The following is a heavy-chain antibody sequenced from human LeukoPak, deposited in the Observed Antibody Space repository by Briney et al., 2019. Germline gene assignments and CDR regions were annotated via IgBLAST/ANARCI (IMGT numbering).Heavy chain of an antibody. J-gene: IGHJ4*02. CDR3: ARDRVHDGIGYYPYQLGY. V-gene: IGHV3-21*06. D-gene: IGHD3-22*01. CDR1: GFTFSSYS. Sequence: GGSLRLSCTASGFTFSSYSMNWVRQAPGKGLEWVSSITGSSRFRYYADSVKGRFTISRDNGRNSLSLQMNSLSAEDTAVYYCARDRVHDGIGYYPYQLGYWGQGILVTVSS. CDR2: ITGSSRFR.